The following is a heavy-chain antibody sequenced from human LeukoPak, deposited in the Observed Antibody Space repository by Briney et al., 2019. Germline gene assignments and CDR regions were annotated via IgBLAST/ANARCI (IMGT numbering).Heavy chain of an antibody. CDR3: ARAKSLFDS. V-gene: IGHV3-7*03. CDR1: GFTFGSYW. D-gene: IGHD3-10*01. CDR2: IKQDGSEK. Sequence: GGSLRLSCAASGFTFGSYWMSWVRQAPGKGLGWVANIKQDGSEKYYVDSVKGRFTISRDSAKNSLYLQMNSLRAEDTAVYYCARAKSLFDSWGQGTLVTVSS. J-gene: IGHJ4*02.